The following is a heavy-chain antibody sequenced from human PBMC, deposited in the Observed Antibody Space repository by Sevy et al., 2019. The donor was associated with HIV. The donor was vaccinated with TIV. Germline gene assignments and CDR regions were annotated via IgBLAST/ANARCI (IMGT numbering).Heavy chain of an antibody. CDR3: ARGKHVSDYYGSFDY. D-gene: IGHD3-3*01. CDR1: GLSVSDNF. CDR2: IYIGHDT. Sequence: GGSLRLSCAASGLSVSDNFMSWVRQAPRKGLEWVSVIYIGHDTYYANSVKGRFTISRDNADNTLYLQMNSLRVEDTAVYYCARGKHVSDYYGSFDYWGQGTLVTVSS. V-gene: IGHV3-53*01. J-gene: IGHJ4*02.